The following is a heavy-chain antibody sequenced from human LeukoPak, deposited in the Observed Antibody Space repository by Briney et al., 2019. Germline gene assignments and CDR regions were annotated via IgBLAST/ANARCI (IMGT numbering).Heavy chain of an antibody. Sequence: GESLKISCKGSGYSFTSYWIGWVRQMPGKGLEWMGIIYPGDSDTRYSPSFQGQVTISADKSISTAYLQWSSLKASDTAMYYCARHLRGDGAEFSSEDPPFDYWGQGTLVTVSS. V-gene: IGHV5-51*01. D-gene: IGHD5-24*01. CDR1: GYSFTSYW. CDR2: IYPGDSDT. J-gene: IGHJ4*02. CDR3: ARHLRGDGAEFSSEDPPFDY.